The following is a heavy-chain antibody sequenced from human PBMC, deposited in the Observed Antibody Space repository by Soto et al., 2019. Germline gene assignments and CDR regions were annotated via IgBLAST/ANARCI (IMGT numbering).Heavy chain of an antibody. V-gene: IGHV3-23*01. Sequence: EVQLLESGGALVQPGGPLRPPVEASGLAFPSLAWAWVRQPPGKGLQWVSAITVAGGGTYYADSVKGRFTISRDNSKNTLFLQMNSLSAEDTALYFCAKWPPSPKMGVTTHWGQGTLVSVSS. CDR1: GLAFPSLA. CDR2: ITVAGGGT. CDR3: AKWPPSPKMGVTTH. D-gene: IGHD1-26*01. J-gene: IGHJ4*02.